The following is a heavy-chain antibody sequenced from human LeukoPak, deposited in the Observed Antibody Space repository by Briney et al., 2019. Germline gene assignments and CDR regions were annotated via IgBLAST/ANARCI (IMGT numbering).Heavy chain of an antibody. D-gene: IGHD4/OR15-4a*01. Sequence: GGSLRLSCAASGFTFNIYTMNWVRQAPGKGLEWVPSISSSSTSIHYADSVKGRFTISRDNAKNSLYLQMNSLRAEDTAVYYCARVGGARAFDIWGQGTMVTVSS. CDR2: ISSSSTSI. CDR3: ARVGGARAFDI. CDR1: GFTFNIYT. V-gene: IGHV3-21*01. J-gene: IGHJ3*02.